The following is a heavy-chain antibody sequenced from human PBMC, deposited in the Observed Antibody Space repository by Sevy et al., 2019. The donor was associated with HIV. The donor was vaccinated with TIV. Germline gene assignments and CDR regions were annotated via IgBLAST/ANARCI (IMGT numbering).Heavy chain of an antibody. CDR3: AAELYDSSDYLHT. CDR1: GDTLTDLS. D-gene: IGHD3-22*01. V-gene: IGHV1-24*01. Sequence: NNRRASVKVSCKVSGDTLTDLSVHWVRQAPGKGLEWMGRFDPGDDETIYPKRWQGRITMTEDTSTDTTYMELSSLTSEDTAMYYCAAELYDSSDYLHTWGQGTLVTVSS. J-gene: IGHJ4*02. CDR2: FDPGDDET.